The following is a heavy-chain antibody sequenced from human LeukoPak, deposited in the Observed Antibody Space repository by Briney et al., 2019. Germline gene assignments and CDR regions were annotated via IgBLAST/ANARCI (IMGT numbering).Heavy chain of an antibody. CDR3: ARDRVTMIVVGVFDY. CDR1: GFTFSSYA. D-gene: IGHD3-22*01. J-gene: IGHJ4*02. Sequence: GGSLRLSCAASGFTFSSYAMHWVRQAPGKGLEWVAVISYDGSNKYYADSVKGRFTISRDNSKNSLYLQMNSLRAEDTAVYYCARDRVTMIVVGVFDYWGQGTLVTVSS. CDR2: ISYDGSNK. V-gene: IGHV3-30-3*01.